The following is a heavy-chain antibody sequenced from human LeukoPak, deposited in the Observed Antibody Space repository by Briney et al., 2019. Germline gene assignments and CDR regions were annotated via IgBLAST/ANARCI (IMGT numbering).Heavy chain of an antibody. D-gene: IGHD6-13*01. Sequence: GRSLRLSCAASGFTFSSYVMHWVRQAPGKGLEWGAFIRYDGSNKYYADSVKGRFTISRDNSKNALYLQMNSLRLEDTAVYYCAKDNNGAAAGIIPGSFDLWGQGTMVTVSS. CDR1: GFTFSSYV. CDR3: AKDNNGAAAGIIPGSFDL. J-gene: IGHJ3*01. CDR2: IRYDGSNK. V-gene: IGHV3-30*02.